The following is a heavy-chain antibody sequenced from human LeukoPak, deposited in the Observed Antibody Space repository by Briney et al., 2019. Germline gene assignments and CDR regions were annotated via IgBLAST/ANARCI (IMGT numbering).Heavy chain of an antibody. CDR3: ARNLFLLYGMDV. Sequence: GGSLRLSCAASGFTFSSYEMNWVRQAPGKGLEWVSYISSSGSTIYYADSVKGRFTISRDNAKNSLYLQMNCLRAEGTAVYYCARNLFLLYGMDVWGQGNTVTVSS. J-gene: IGHJ6*02. D-gene: IGHD2-21*01. V-gene: IGHV3-48*03. CDR1: GFTFSSYE. CDR2: ISSSGSTI.